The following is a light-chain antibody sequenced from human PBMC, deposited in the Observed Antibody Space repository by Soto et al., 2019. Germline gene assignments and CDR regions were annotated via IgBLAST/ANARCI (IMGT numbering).Light chain of an antibody. CDR1: QGISNS. CDR3: QKYNSGPIT. CDR2: AAS. Sequence: DIPMTQSPSSLSASVGDRVTITCRASQGISNSLAWYQQKPGKVPKLLIFAASNLQSGVPSRFSGRGSGTDFTLTIRSLQPEDVATYYCQKYNSGPITFGQGTRVEIK. V-gene: IGKV1-27*01. J-gene: IGKJ5*01.